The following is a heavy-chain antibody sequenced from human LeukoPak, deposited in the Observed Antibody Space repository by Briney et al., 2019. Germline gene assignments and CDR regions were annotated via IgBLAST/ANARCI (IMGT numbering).Heavy chain of an antibody. CDR3: RGSGSYSVHIDY. D-gene: IGHD1-26*01. CDR2: FDLEDGET. J-gene: IGHJ4*02. CDR1: GYTLTELS. V-gene: IGHV1-24*01. Sequence: ASVKVSCKVSGYTLTELSMHWVRQAPGKGLEWMGGFDLEDGETIYAQKFQGRVTMTEDTSTDTAYMELSSLRSEDTAVYYCRGSGSYSVHIDYWGQGTLVTVSS.